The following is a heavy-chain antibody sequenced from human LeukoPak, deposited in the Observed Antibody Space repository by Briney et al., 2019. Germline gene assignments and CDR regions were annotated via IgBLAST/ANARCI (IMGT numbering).Heavy chain of an antibody. D-gene: IGHD4-17*01. J-gene: IGHJ4*02. V-gene: IGHV3-30*04. CDR1: GLTFRHYA. Sequence: GGSLRLSCAASGLTFRHYAMSWVRQAPGKGLEWVAVISYDGSNKYYADSVKGRFTISRDNSKNTLYLQMNSLRAEDTAVYYCAREFFYGDYGGFDYWGQGTLVTVSS. CDR3: AREFFYGDYGGFDY. CDR2: ISYDGSNK.